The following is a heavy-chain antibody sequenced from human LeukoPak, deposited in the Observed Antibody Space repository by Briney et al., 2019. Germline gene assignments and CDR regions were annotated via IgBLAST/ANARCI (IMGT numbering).Heavy chain of an antibody. CDR3: ARGREDTAWSPPDY. CDR2: ISYDGSNK. Sequence: GGSLRPSCAASGFTFSSYAMHWVRQAPGKGLEWVVVISYDGSNKYYADSVKGRFTISRDNSKNTLYLQMNSLRAEDTAVYYCARGREDTAWSPPDYWGQGTLVTVSS. CDR1: GFTFSSYA. D-gene: IGHD5-18*01. V-gene: IGHV3-30-3*01. J-gene: IGHJ4*02.